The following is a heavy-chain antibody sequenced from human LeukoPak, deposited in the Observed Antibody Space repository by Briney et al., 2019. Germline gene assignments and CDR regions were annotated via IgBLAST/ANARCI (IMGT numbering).Heavy chain of an antibody. J-gene: IGHJ3*02. Sequence: EASVKVSCKASGYTFTGYYMHWVRQAPGQGLEWMGWINPNSGGTNYAQKFQGRVTMTRDTSISTAYMELSRLRSDDTAVYYCARTRAVADAFDIWGQGTMVTVSS. CDR1: GYTFTGYY. V-gene: IGHV1-2*02. CDR2: INPNSGGT. CDR3: ARTRAVADAFDI. D-gene: IGHD6-19*01.